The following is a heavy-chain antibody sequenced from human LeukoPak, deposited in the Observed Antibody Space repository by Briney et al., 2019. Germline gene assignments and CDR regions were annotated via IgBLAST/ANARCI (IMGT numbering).Heavy chain of an antibody. V-gene: IGHV3-30*18. CDR2: ISSDGSNK. CDR1: GFTFSTYG. Sequence: GGSLRLSCAASGFTFSTYGMHWVRQAPGKGLEWMAVISSDGSNKYYADSVKGRFTISRDNSKNTLYLQMNSLRAEDTAVYYCAKRGYSYSFDYWGQGTLATVSS. CDR3: AKRGYSYSFDY. J-gene: IGHJ4*02. D-gene: IGHD5-18*01.